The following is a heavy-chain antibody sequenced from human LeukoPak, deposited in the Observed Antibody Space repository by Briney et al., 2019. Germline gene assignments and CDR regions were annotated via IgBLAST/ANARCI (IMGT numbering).Heavy chain of an antibody. V-gene: IGHV4-38-2*01. CDR3: ASYSSGWIDFGY. D-gene: IGHD6-19*01. Sequence: WIRXXPGXXXXXXVIIYHCVSTSYNPSLKIPVTISLHTSKNQFSLKLSSVTAPDTAVYYCASYSSGWIDFGYWGQGTLVTVSS. J-gene: IGHJ4*02. CDR2: IYHCVST.